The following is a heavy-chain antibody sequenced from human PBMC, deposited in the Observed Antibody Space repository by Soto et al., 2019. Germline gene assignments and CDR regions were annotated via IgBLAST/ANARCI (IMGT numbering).Heavy chain of an antibody. Sequence: SETLSLTCTVSGGPISSSSYYWGWIRQPPGKGLEWIGSIYYSGSTYYNPSLKSRVTISVDTSKNQFSLKLSSVTAADTAVYYCARHPRAITIFGVVIIPTGMDVWGQGTTVTVSS. CDR2: IYYSGST. D-gene: IGHD3-3*01. CDR3: ARHPRAITIFGVVIIPTGMDV. CDR1: GGPISSSSYY. J-gene: IGHJ6*02. V-gene: IGHV4-39*01.